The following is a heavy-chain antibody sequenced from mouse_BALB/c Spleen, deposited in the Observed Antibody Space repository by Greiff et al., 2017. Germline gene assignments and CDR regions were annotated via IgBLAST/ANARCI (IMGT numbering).Heavy chain of an antibody. CDR3: ARSYYYGSSYHYAMDY. V-gene: IGHV3-8*02. D-gene: IGHD1-1*01. CDR1: GDSITSGY. Sequence: EVKLMESGPSLVKPSQTLSLTCSVTGDSITSGYWNWIRKFPGNKLEYMGYISYSGSTYYNPSLKSRISITRDTSKNQYYLQLNSVTTEDTATYYCARSYYYGSSYHYAMDYWGQGTSVTVSS. J-gene: IGHJ4*01. CDR2: ISYSGST.